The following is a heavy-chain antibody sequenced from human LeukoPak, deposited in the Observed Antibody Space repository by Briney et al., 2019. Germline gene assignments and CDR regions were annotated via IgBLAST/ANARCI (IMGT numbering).Heavy chain of an antibody. Sequence: GASVKVSCKASGYTFTSYGISWVRQAPGQGLEWMGWISAYNGNTNYAQKLQGRVIMTTDTSKSTAYMELRRLRSDDTAVYYCARDPEFLEYSNPLDNYFDYWGQGTLVTVSS. D-gene: IGHD6-6*01. CDR1: GYTFTSYG. CDR3: ARDPEFLEYSNPLDNYFDY. J-gene: IGHJ4*02. V-gene: IGHV1-18*01. CDR2: ISAYNGNT.